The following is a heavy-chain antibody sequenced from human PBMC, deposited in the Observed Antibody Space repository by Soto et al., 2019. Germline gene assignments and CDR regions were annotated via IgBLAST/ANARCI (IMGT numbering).Heavy chain of an antibody. J-gene: IGHJ3*01. CDR2: ITPRDGDT. Sequence: ASVKVSCKASGYTFTDKYMYWVRQAPGQVLEWMGIITPRDGDTTYAQNLQGRLTMTRDTSTTAVYMELSSLKPEDTAVYYCARGDPPYDPSGRRPFDVWGQGTMVTVSS. CDR1: GYTFTDKY. V-gene: IGHV1-46*01. D-gene: IGHD3-22*01. CDR3: ARGDPPYDPSGRRPFDV.